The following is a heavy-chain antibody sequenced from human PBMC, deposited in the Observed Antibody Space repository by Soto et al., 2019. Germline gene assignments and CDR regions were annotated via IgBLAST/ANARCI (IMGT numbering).Heavy chain of an antibody. D-gene: IGHD2-2*01. CDR1: DDSLSSNNYY. Sequence: QVQLQESGPGLVKPSETLSLTCSVSDDSLSSNNYYWSWIRQPPGRGLEWIGIVHFSGSLHYNASLKSRATISVDTSRRQISLKLTSLTAADTAVYFCGRGGDAHKMGRHWGQGTLVTVSS. CDR3: GRGGDAHKMGRH. V-gene: IGHV4-61*01. CDR2: VHFSGSL. J-gene: IGHJ1*01.